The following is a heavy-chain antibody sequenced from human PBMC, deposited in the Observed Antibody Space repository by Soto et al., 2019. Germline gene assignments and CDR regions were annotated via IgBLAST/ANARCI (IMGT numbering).Heavy chain of an antibody. D-gene: IGHD3-10*01. Sequence: SETLSLTCTVSGGSISSSSYYWGWIRQPPGKGLEWIGSIYYSGSTYYNPSLKSRVTISVDTSKNQFSLKLSSVTAADTAVYYCARRGYYGSGSYPINPEYFQHWGQGTLVTVSS. V-gene: IGHV4-39*01. CDR2: IYYSGST. CDR1: GGSISSSSYY. J-gene: IGHJ1*01. CDR3: ARRGYYGSGSYPINPEYFQH.